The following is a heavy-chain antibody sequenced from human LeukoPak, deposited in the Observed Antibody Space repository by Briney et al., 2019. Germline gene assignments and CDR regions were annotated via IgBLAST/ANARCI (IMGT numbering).Heavy chain of an antibody. CDR1: GFTFSSYE. CDR2: ISSSGSTI. J-gene: IGHJ6*03. CDR3: ARGGQLGRTLYYYYYMDV. V-gene: IGHV3-48*03. Sequence: GGSLRLSCAASGFTFSSYEMNWVRQAPGKGLEWVSYISSSGSTIYYADSVKGRFTISRDNAKNSLYLQMNSLRAEDTAVYYCARGGQLGRTLYYYYYMDVWGKGTTVTVSS. D-gene: IGHD6-6*01.